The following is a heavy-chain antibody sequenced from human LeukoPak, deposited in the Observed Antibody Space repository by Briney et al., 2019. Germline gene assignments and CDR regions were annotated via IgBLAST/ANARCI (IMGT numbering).Heavy chain of an antibody. V-gene: IGHV4-39*07. CDR3: AREGDTAMDPFDY. D-gene: IGHD5-18*01. CDR1: GGSISSSSYY. J-gene: IGHJ4*02. CDR2: IYYSRSA. Sequence: SETLSLTCTVSGGSISSSSYYWGWIRQPPGKGLEWIGSIYYSRSAYYDPSLKSRVTISVGTSKNQFSLKLSSVTAADTAAYYCAREGDTAMDPFDYWGQGTLVTVSS.